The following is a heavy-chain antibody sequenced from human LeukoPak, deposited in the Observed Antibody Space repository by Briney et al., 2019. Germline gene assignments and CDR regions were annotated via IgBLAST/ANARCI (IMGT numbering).Heavy chain of an antibody. CDR2: ISPNGVIT. D-gene: IGHD3-10*01. CDR1: GFTFSSHG. V-gene: IGHV3-23*01. J-gene: IGHJ4*02. Sequence: GGTLRLSCAASGFTFSSHGMNWVRQAPGKGLEWVSGISPNGVITYYADSVKGRFSISRDTSKNTLYLQMNSLRVEDTAVYYCATRRFGELTYWGQGTLVTVSS. CDR3: ATRRFGELTY.